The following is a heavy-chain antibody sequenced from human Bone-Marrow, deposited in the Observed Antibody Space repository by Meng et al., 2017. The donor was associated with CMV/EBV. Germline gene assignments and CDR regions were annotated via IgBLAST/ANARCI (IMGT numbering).Heavy chain of an antibody. CDR3: ARSRYLELRL. J-gene: IGHJ4*02. CDR2: ISSSGSTI. Sequence: GESLKISCAASGFTFSDYYMSWIRQAPGKGLEWVSYISSSGSTIYHADSVKGRFTISRDNAKNSLYLQMNSLRAEDTAVYYCARSRYLELRLWGQGTLVTVSS. CDR1: GFTFSDYY. D-gene: IGHD1-7*01. V-gene: IGHV3-11*04.